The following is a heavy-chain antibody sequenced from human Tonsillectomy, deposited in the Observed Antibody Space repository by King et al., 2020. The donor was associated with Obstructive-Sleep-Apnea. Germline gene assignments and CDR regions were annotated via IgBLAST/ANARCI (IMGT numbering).Heavy chain of an antibody. V-gene: IGHV4-39*07. CDR1: GGSISSSNYY. Sequence: QLQESGPGLVKPSETLSLTCTVSGGSISSSNYYWGWIRQPPGKGLEWIGSIYYSGSTDYNPSLKSRVTISVDTSKNQFSLILNSVTAAATAVYYCAGDPAAVDYYGVDVWGQGTTVTVSS. CDR3: AGDPAAVDYYGVDV. D-gene: IGHD2-2*01. CDR2: IYYSGST. J-gene: IGHJ6*02.